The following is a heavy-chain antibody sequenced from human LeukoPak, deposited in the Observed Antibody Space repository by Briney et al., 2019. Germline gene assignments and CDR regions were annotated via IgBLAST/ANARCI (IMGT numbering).Heavy chain of an antibody. CDR1: GFTFGSYS. CDR3: ARCYASGSYGIDY. Sequence: WGSLRLSCAASGFTFGSYSMNWVRQVPGKGLQWVSSISSTSSYIYYADSVKGRFTVSRDNAKNSLSLQMDSLGAEDTAVYYCARCYASGSYGIDYWGQGTLVTVSS. CDR2: ISSTSSYI. V-gene: IGHV3-21*01. J-gene: IGHJ4*02. D-gene: IGHD3-10*01.